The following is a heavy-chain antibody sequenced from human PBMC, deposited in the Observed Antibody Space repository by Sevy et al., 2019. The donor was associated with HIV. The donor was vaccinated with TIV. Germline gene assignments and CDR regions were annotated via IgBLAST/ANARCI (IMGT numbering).Heavy chain of an antibody. D-gene: IGHD2-21*02. CDR2: MSHDGNYK. CDR3: ARLFSCGGDCYYLDY. V-gene: IGHV3-30*04. J-gene: IGHJ4*02. CDR1: GFTFSDYD. Sequence: GGSLRLSCAASGFTFSDYDMHWVRQAPGKGLEWVAVMSHDGNYKNHADSVKVRFTISRDNFKNTLYLQMKSLRVEDTAAYFCARLFSCGGDCYYLDYWGQGAPVTVSS.